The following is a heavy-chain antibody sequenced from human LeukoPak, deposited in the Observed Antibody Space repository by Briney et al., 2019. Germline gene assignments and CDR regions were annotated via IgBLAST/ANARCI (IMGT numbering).Heavy chain of an antibody. Sequence: SETLSLTCAVYGGSFSGYYWSWIRQPPGKGLEWIGEINHSGSTNYNPSLKSRVTISVDTSKNQFSLKLSSVTAADTAVYYCASRKYDFWSRQPRAGSAFDIWGQGTMVTVSS. V-gene: IGHV4-34*01. CDR1: GGSFSGYY. D-gene: IGHD3-3*01. CDR2: INHSGST. CDR3: ASRKYDFWSRQPRAGSAFDI. J-gene: IGHJ3*02.